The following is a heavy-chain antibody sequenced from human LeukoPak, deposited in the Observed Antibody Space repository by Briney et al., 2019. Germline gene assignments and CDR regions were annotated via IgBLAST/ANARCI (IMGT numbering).Heavy chain of an antibody. D-gene: IGHD2-15*01. J-gene: IGHJ1*01. CDR3: ARDENAYCSGGSCSYFQH. Sequence: GGSLGLSCAASGFTFSSYGMSWVRQAPGKGLEWVSSISSSSSYIYYADSVRGRFTISRDNARNSLYLQMNSLRGEDTAVYYCARDENAYCSGGSCSYFQHWGQGTLVTVSS. CDR2: ISSSSSYI. CDR1: GFTFSSYG. V-gene: IGHV3-21*01.